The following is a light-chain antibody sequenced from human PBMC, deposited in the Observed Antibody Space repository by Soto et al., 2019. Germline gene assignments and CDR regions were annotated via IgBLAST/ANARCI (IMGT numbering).Light chain of an antibody. CDR1: SSDVGSYNL. Sequence: QSALTQPASVSGSPGQSITISCTGTSSDVGSYNLVSWYQQHPGKAPKLMIYEGSKRPSGVSNRFSGSKSGNTASLTISVLQAEDEADYYCSSYAGSSFYVFGTGTKLTVL. J-gene: IGLJ1*01. V-gene: IGLV2-23*01. CDR3: SSYAGSSFYV. CDR2: EGS.